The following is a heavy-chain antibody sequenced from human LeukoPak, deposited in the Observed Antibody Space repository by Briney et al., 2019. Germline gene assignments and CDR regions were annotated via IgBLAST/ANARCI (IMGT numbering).Heavy chain of an antibody. CDR1: GGSFSCYY. V-gene: IGHV4-34*01. Sequence: SETLSLTCAVYGGSFSCYYWSWIRQPPGKGLEWIGEINHSGSTNYNPSLKSRVTISVDTSKNQFSLKLSSVTAADTAVYYCARANYGMDVWGQGTTVTVSS. CDR2: INHSGST. J-gene: IGHJ6*02. CDR3: ARANYGMDV.